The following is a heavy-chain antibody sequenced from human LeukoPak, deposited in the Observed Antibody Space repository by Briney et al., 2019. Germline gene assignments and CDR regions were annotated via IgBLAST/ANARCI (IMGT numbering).Heavy chain of an antibody. V-gene: IGHV4-38-2*01. Sequence: PSETLSLTCAVSGYSISSGYYWGWIRQPPGKGLEWIGSIYHSGSTYYNPSLKSRVTISVDTSKNQFSLKLSSVTAADTAVYYCERGEGEYQLLWKSRYYFDYWGQGTLVTVSS. CDR3: ERGEGEYQLLWKSRYYFDY. J-gene: IGHJ4*02. CDR2: IYHSGST. D-gene: IGHD2-2*01. CDR1: GYSISSGYY.